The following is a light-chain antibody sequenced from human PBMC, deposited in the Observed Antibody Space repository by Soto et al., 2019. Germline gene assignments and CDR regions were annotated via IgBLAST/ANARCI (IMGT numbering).Light chain of an antibody. CDR1: SDDNINYNF. V-gene: IGLV2-14*01. CDR3: STSTTTTTLVV. Sequence: QSVLTEPSCFSFSPGQSITISCTGTSDDNINYNFVCCYQLPPDEAPTLVIYAVSNQPSGISRRFSVSKSGNTASLTISGIRAEDEGDYYCSTSTTTTTLVVFGTGTKVTVL. CDR2: AVS. J-gene: IGLJ1*01.